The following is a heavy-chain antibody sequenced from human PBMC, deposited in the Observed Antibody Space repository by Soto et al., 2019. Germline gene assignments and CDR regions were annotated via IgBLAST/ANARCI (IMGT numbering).Heavy chain of an antibody. D-gene: IGHD3-10*01. V-gene: IGHV3-48*02. CDR1: GFTFSSHT. CDR2: ITSTSSTK. CDR3: ARRITMVRGPSYYYEMDV. J-gene: IGHJ6*02. Sequence: GGSLRLSCAASGFTFSSHTMNWVRQAPGKGLEWISYITSTSSTKNYADSVKGRFTISRDNANNSLYLQMNSLRDEDTAVYYCARRITMVRGPSYYYEMDVWGQGTTVTVSS.